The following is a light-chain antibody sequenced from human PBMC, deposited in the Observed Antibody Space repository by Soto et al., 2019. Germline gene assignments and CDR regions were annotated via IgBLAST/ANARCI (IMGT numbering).Light chain of an antibody. V-gene: IGLV2-14*01. CDR1: STDVGGYNS. J-gene: IGLJ1*01. CDR2: EVS. Sequence: QSLVAQPSSVSGSPGQSITISCTGTSTDVGGYNSVSWYQHHPGKGPKLIIYEVSNRPSGVSDRFSGSKSGNKASLIISNLEAEDESDYYCGSYTSTDTPFVFGTGTKVTVL. CDR3: GSYTSTDTPFV.